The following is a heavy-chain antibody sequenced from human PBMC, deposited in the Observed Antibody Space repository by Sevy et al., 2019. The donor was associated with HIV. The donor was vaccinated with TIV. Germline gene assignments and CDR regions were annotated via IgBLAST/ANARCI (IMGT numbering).Heavy chain of an antibody. Sequence: ASVKVSCKPSGDTFTNDYMHWVRQAPGQGLEWMGIFDPSAGNASYAEKFQGRVTMAWDTSTSTLYMDLSSLRSEDTAVYYCVRADPAQHFDSWVQGTLVTVSS. CDR3: VRADPAQHFDS. V-gene: IGHV1-46*01. J-gene: IGHJ4*02. CDR1: GDTFTNDY. CDR2: FDPSAGNA.